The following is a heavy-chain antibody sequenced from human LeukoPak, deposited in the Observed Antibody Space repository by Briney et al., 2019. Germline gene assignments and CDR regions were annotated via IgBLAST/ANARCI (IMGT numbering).Heavy chain of an antibody. CDR1: RFTFSIYA. D-gene: IGHD4-23*01. CDR2: ISGSGGRT. Sequence: PGGSLRLSCAASRFTFSIYAMSWVRQAPGKGLEWVSGISGSGGRTYYADSVKGRFTISRDNSKNTLYLQMNSLRAEDTTVYYCARIYGSNGGAFDIWGQGTMVTVSS. CDR3: ARIYGSNGGAFDI. J-gene: IGHJ3*02. V-gene: IGHV3-23*01.